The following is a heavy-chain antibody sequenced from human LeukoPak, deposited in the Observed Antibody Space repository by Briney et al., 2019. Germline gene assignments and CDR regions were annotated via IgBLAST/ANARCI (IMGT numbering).Heavy chain of an antibody. D-gene: IGHD6-19*01. Sequence: GGSLRLSCAASGLTVSSNHMSWVRQAPGKGLEWVSIIYSGGSTYYADSVKGRFTISRDNSKNTLYLQMSSLRAEDTAVYYCARDAAGTGVDYWGQGTLVTVSS. J-gene: IGHJ4*02. CDR1: GLTVSSNH. V-gene: IGHV3-66*01. CDR3: ARDAAGTGVDY. CDR2: IYSGGST.